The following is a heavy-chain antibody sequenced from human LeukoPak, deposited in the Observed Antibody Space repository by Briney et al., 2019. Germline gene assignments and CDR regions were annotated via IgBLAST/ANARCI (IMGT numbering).Heavy chain of an antibody. CDR1: EFTFGSYW. J-gene: IGHJ3*01. D-gene: IGHD2-21*02. CDR3: ARDSSPYCGDDCYFDAFDL. Sequence: GGSLRLSCAASEFTFGSYWMTWVRQAPGKGLEWVANINRDGSKNHFVDSVKGRFAISRDNAKNFLYLQMNSLRAEDTAVYFCARDSSPYCGDDCYFDAFDLWGQGTMVTVSS. V-gene: IGHV3-7*03. CDR2: INRDGSKN.